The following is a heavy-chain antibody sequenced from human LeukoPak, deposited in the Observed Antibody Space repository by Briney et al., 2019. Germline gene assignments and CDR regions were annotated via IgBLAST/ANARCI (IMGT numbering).Heavy chain of an antibody. CDR3: ASSYSSGWYDY. Sequence: GSLRLSCAASGFTFSSYGMHWVRQAPGKGLEWVAVISYDGSNKYYADSVKGRFTISRDNSKNTLYLQMNSLRAEDTAVYYCASSYSSGWYDYWGQGTLVTVSS. CDR2: ISYDGSNK. J-gene: IGHJ4*02. D-gene: IGHD6-19*01. CDR1: GFTFSSYG. V-gene: IGHV3-30*03.